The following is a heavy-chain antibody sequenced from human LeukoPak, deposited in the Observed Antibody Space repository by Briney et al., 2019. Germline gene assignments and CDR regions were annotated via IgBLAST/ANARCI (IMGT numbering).Heavy chain of an antibody. CDR3: ARVVGSGWSPDFDY. V-gene: IGHV1-69*13. J-gene: IGHJ4*02. D-gene: IGHD6-19*01. Sequence: GASVKVSCKASGGTFSSYAISWVRQAPGQGLEWMGGIIPIFGTANYAQKFQGRVTITADESTSTAYMKLSSLRSEDTAVYYCARVVGSGWSPDFDYWGQGTLVTVSS. CDR2: IIPIFGTA. CDR1: GGTFSSYA.